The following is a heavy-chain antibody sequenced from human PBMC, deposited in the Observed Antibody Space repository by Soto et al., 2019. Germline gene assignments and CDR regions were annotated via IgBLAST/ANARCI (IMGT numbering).Heavy chain of an antibody. D-gene: IGHD2-2*01. CDR3: AKVAREEVVPAAIRSGYYYYYVDV. CDR2: ISWNSGSI. V-gene: IGHV3-9*01. J-gene: IGHJ6*03. CDR1: GFTFDDYA. Sequence: EVQLVESGGGLVQPGRSLRLSCAASGFTFDDYAMHWVRQAPGKGLEWVSGISWNSGSIGYADSVKGRFTISRDNAKNSLYRQMNSLRADDTALYYCAKVAREEVVPAAIRSGYYYYYVDVWGKGTTVTVSS.